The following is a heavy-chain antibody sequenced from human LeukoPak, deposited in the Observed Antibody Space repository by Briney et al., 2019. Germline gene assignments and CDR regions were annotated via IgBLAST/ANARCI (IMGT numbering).Heavy chain of an antibody. CDR2: ISSSGSPI. V-gene: IGHV3-48*03. D-gene: IGHD2-15*01. CDR3: ARDRTRGYCSGGSCKDPNWYCDL. CDR1: GFTFSSYD. J-gene: IGHJ2*01. Sequence: GGSLRLSCAASGFTFSSYDMHWVRQAPGQGLEWVSYISSSGSPIYYADSVKGRFTISRDNAKNLLYLQMNSLRVGDTAVYYCARDRTRGYCSGGSCKDPNWYCDLWGRGSLVAVSS.